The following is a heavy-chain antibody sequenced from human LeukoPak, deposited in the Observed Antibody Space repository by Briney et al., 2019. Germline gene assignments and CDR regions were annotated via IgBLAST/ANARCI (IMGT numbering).Heavy chain of an antibody. CDR1: GFPFSSYW. CDR2: INSDGSST. CDR3: ARDPYYYGSGSYYIGWFDP. D-gene: IGHD3-10*01. Sequence: GGSLRLSCVASGFPFSSYWMTWVRQAPGKGLVWVSRINSDGSSTSYADSVKGRFTISRDNAKNTLYLQMNSLRAEDTAVYYCARDPYYYGSGSYYIGWFDPWGQGTLVTVSS. J-gene: IGHJ5*02. V-gene: IGHV3-74*01.